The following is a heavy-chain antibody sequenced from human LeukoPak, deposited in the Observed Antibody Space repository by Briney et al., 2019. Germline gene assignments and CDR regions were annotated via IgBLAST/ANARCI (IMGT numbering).Heavy chain of an antibody. D-gene: IGHD2-15*01. V-gene: IGHV1-18*01. CDR2: ISAYNGNA. Sequence: GASVKVSCKASGYTFTSYGISWVRQAPGQGLEWMGWISAYNGNANYAQKLQGRVTMTTDTSTSTAYMELRSLRSDDTAVYYCAREADIVVVVAAEYYYDYGMDVCGQGTTVNVSS. CDR1: GYTFTSYG. J-gene: IGHJ6*02. CDR3: AREADIVVVVAAEYYYDYGMDV.